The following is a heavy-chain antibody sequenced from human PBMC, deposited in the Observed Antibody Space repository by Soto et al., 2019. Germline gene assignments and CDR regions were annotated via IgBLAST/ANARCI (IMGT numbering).Heavy chain of an antibody. D-gene: IGHD3-9*01. Sequence: PSQTLALTCAIAWNSVATNSGAWNCIRQSPCMGLEWLGRTFYRSRWYSDYADSVKGRININSDTSNNQFSLQMSSVWAGHTAVYYCATAGSTMYRLHPHFEDGGQGTLVTVSA. J-gene: IGHJ4*02. V-gene: IGHV6-1*01. CDR3: ATAGSTMYRLHPHFED. CDR1: WNSVATNSGA. CDR2: TFYRSRWYS.